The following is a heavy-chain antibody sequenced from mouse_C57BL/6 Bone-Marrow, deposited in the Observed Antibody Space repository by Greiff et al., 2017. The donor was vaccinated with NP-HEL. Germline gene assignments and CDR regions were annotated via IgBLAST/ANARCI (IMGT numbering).Heavy chain of an antibody. CDR3: ARYDYDWFAY. V-gene: IGHV7-3*01. D-gene: IGHD2-4*01. Sequence: VKVVGSGGGLVQPGGSLSLSCAASGFTFTDYYMSWVRQPPGKALEWLGFIRNKANGYTTEYSASVKGRFTFSRDNSQSILYLQINALGAEDSATYYCARYDYDWFAYWGQGTLVTVSA. CDR1: GFTFTDYY. J-gene: IGHJ3*01. CDR2: IRNKANGYTT.